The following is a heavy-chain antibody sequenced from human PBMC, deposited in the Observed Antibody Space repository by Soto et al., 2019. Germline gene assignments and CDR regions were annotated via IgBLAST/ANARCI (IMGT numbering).Heavy chain of an antibody. D-gene: IGHD1-1*01. CDR2: IYSGGST. J-gene: IGHJ6*03. CDR3: ARDISTWNDDYYYMDV. V-gene: IGHV3-66*01. Sequence: GGSLRLSCAASGFTVSSNYMSWVRQAPGKGLEWVSVIYSGGSTYYADSVKGRFTISRDNSKNTLYLQMNSLRAEDTAVYYCARDISTWNDDYYYMDVWGKGTTVTVSS. CDR1: GFTVSSNY.